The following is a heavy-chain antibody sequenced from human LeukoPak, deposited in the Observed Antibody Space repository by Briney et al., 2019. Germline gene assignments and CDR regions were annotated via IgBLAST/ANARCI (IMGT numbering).Heavy chain of an antibody. J-gene: IGHJ4*02. CDR1: GFTFSSYS. D-gene: IGHD5-12*01. V-gene: IGHV3-23*01. CDR2: LRASGGIT. Sequence: SGGSLRLSCAASGFTFSSYSMNWVRQTPGKGLEWVSSLRASGGITYYADSVKGRFTISRDNSKNTLFLQLNSLRAEDTAVYYCAKDRADVVPTMVLDYWGQGTLVTVSS. CDR3: AKDRADVVPTMVLDY.